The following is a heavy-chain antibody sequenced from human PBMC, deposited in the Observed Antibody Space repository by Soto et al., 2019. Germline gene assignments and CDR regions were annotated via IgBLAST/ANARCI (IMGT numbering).Heavy chain of an antibody. D-gene: IGHD3-10*01. CDR3: ARDFSGKNDAFDI. V-gene: IGHV3-66*01. CDR2: VYSGGST. CDR1: GFTVTTNY. J-gene: IGHJ3*02. Sequence: EVQLVESGGGLVQPGGSLRLSCAASGFTVTTNYMSWVRQPPGKGLEWVSVVYSGGSTYYADSVKGRFTVSRDNSKNTMYLQLNSLIAEDTAVYYCARDFSGKNDAFDIWGQETVVTVSS.